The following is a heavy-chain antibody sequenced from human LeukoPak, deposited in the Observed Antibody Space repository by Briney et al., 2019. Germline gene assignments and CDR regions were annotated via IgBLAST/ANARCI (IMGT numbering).Heavy chain of an antibody. J-gene: IGHJ3*02. CDR1: GFTFSSYA. D-gene: IGHD3-22*01. CDR2: ISGSGGST. Sequence: GGSLRLSCTASGFTFSSYAMSWVRQAPGKELEWVSAISGSGGSTYYADSVKGRFTISRDNSKNTLYLQMNSLRAEDTAVYYCAKAPYYYDSSGYYFYAFDIWGQGTMVTVSS. CDR3: AKAPYYYDSSGYYFYAFDI. V-gene: IGHV3-23*01.